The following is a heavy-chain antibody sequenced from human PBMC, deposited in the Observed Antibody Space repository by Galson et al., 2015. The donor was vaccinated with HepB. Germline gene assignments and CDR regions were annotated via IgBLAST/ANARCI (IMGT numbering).Heavy chain of an antibody. V-gene: IGHV3-30*03. Sequence: SLRLSCAASGFTFSSYAIHWVRQAPGEGLEWVAVISYDGSNKYHAASVKGRFTISRDNSKNMVYLQMNSLRTEDTAVFYCARDTRRVTATQYYYYGMDVWGQGTWVTVSS. D-gene: IGHD3-10*01. CDR1: GFTFSSYA. CDR2: ISYDGSNK. J-gene: IGHJ6*02. CDR3: ARDTRRVTATQYYYYGMDV.